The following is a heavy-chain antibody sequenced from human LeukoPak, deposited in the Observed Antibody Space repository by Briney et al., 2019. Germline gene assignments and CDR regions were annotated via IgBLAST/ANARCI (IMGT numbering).Heavy chain of an antibody. D-gene: IGHD3-22*01. CDR1: GGSISSYY. Sequence: SETLSLTCTVSGGSISSYYWSWIRQHPGKGLEWIGYIYYSGSTYYNPSLKSRVTISVDTSKNQFSLKLSSVTAADTAVYYCASTGNYYDSSGYYSTEDYWGQGTLVTVSS. CDR3: ASTGNYYDSSGYYSTEDY. V-gene: IGHV4-59*06. J-gene: IGHJ4*02. CDR2: IYYSGST.